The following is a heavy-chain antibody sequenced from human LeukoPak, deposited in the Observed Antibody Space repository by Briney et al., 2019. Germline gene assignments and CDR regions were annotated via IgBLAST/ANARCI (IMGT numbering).Heavy chain of an antibody. CDR2: INPNSGGT. V-gene: IGHV1-2*02. CDR1: GYTFTGYY. J-gene: IGHJ4*02. CDR3: ARDQGYSYGSDY. Sequence: RASVKVSCKASGYTFTGYYMHWVRQAPGQGLEWMGWINPNSGGTNYAQKFQGRVTMTRDTSISTAYMELSRLRSDDTAVYYCARDQGYSYGSDYWGQGTLVTVSS. D-gene: IGHD5-18*01.